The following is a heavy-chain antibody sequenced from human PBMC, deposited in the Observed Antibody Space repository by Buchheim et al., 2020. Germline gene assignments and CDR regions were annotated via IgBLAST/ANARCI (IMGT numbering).Heavy chain of an antibody. V-gene: IGHV3-30*14. D-gene: IGHD3-16*01. CDR2: ISYDGSNK. Sequence: QVQLVESGGGVVQPGRSLRLSCAASGFTFSSYAMHWVRQAPGKGLEWVAVISYDGSNKYYADSVKGRFTISRDNSNTTLYLQMNSLRAEDTAVYYCARASSSIYDYVWGSYDHGMDVWGQGTT. CDR1: GFTFSSYA. CDR3: ARASSSIYDYVWGSYDHGMDV. J-gene: IGHJ6*02.